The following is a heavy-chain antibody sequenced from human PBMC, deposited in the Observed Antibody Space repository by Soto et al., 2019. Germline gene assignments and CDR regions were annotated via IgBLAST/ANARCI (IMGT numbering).Heavy chain of an antibody. CDR1: GGSISSGGNY. CDR3: ARASTVKRVLSDFDY. V-gene: IGHV4-31*03. D-gene: IGHD4-4*01. Sequence: TSETLSLTCTVSGGSISSGGNYWSWIRQHPGKGLEWIGYIYYSGSTYYNPSLKSRVTISVDTTKNQYSLKLSSVTDADTVVYYCARASTVKRVLSDFDYWGQGTLVTVSS. J-gene: IGHJ4*02. CDR2: IYYSGST.